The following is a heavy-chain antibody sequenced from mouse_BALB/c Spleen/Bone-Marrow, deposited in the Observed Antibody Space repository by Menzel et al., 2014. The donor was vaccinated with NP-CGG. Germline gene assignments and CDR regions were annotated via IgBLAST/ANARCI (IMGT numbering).Heavy chain of an antibody. CDR1: GFSFSNYG. D-gene: IGHD2-4*01. CDR2: ISGDGRYT. Sequence: EVKLRESGGGLVKSGGSLKLSCAASGFSFSNYGMSWLRQTPEKRLEWVATISGDGRYTFYSDSVKGRFTISRDNAKNNLYLQLSGLRSEDTALYYCARHAYYDQTEVSFVCWGQGTLVTVSA. J-gene: IGHJ3*01. V-gene: IGHV5-9-2*01. CDR3: ARHAYYDQTEVSFVC.